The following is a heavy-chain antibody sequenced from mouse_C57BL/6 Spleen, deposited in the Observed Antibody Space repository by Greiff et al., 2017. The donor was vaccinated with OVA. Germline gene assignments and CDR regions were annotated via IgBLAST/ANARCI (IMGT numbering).Heavy chain of an antibody. D-gene: IGHD1-1*01. CDR3: AKKANYVGPWFAY. J-gene: IGHJ3*01. V-gene: IGHV1-55*01. Sequence: QVQLKQPGAELVKPGASVKMSCKASGYTFTSYWITWVKQRPGQGLEWIGDIYPGSGSTNYNEKCKSKATLTVDTSSSTAYMQLSSLTSEDSAVYYCAKKANYVGPWFAYWGQGTLVTVSA. CDR1: GYTFTSYW. CDR2: IYPGSGST.